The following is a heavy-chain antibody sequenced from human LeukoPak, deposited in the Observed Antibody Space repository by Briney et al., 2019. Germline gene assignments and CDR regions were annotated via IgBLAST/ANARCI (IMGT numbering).Heavy chain of an antibody. CDR2: ISSSSSYI. V-gene: IGHV3-21*01. D-gene: IGHD1-1*01. CDR1: GFAFSSYT. Sequence: AGGSLRLSCTSFGFAFSSYTMHWVRQAPGKGLEWVSSISSSSSYIYYADSVKGRFTISRDNAKNSLYLQMNSLRAEDTAVYYCARDLDYLRYWGQGTLVTVSS. CDR3: ARDLDYLRY. J-gene: IGHJ4*02.